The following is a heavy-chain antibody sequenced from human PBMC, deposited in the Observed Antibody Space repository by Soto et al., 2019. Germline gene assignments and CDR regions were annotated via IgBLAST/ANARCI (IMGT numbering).Heavy chain of an antibody. V-gene: IGHV4-34*01. CDR3: ARHVSLGYCTPTSCDLLSWFDA. CDR2: IHHSGNI. D-gene: IGHD2-2*01. Sequence: SETLSLTCAVYGGSFSGYYWSWIRQPPGKGLEWIGGIHHSGNINYNPSLKSRVTISVDTSKNQLSLKLKSVTAADTAVYYCARHVSLGYCTPTSCDLLSWFDAWGQGTQVTVSS. J-gene: IGHJ5*02. CDR1: GGSFSGYY.